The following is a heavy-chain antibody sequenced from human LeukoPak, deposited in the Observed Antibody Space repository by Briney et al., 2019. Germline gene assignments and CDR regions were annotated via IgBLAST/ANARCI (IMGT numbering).Heavy chain of an antibody. J-gene: IGHJ4*02. CDR2: ISWNSGNI. Sequence: PGRSLRLSCAASGFTFADYAMHWVRQTPGKGLEWVSGISWNSGNIDYADSVKGRFTISRDNSKNTLYLQMNSLRAEDTAVYYCAKIAAAYCGGDCYSGAYYFDYWGQGTLVTVSS. V-gene: IGHV3-9*01. D-gene: IGHD2-21*02. CDR3: AKIAAAYCGGDCYSGAYYFDY. CDR1: GFTFADYA.